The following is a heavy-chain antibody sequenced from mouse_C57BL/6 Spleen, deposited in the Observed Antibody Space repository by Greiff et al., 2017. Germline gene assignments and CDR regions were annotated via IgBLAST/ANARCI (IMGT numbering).Heavy chain of an antibody. CDR3: TNNYGSRGTRYFDV. Sequence: EVKLVESGTVLARPGASVKMSCKTSGYTFTSYWMHWVKQRPGQGLEWIGAIYPGNSDTSYNQKFKGKAKLTAVTSASTAYMELSSLTNEDSAVYYCTNNYGSRGTRYFDVWGTGTTVTVSS. D-gene: IGHD1-1*01. J-gene: IGHJ1*03. CDR2: IYPGNSDT. V-gene: IGHV1-5*01. CDR1: GYTFTSYW.